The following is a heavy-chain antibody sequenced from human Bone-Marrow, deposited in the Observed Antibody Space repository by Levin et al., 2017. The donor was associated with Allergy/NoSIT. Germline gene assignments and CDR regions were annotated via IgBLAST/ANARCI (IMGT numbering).Heavy chain of an antibody. CDR1: GFTFSTYS. CDR2: IITTSGKTYT. Sequence: GGSLRLSCAGSGFTFSTYSMNWVRQAPGKGLEWVSSIITTSGKTYTFYADSLKGRFIISRDNAKNSVYLEMNSLRAEDTATYYCARVDSVDTAAWAEFDVWGQGTMVTVSS. J-gene: IGHJ3*01. D-gene: IGHD5-18*01. CDR3: ARVDSVDTAAWAEFDV. V-gene: IGHV3-21*01.